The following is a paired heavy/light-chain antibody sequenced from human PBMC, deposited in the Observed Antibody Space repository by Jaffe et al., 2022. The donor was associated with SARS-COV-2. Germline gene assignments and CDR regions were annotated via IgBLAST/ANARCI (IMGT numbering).Heavy chain of an antibody. J-gene: IGHJ4*02. V-gene: IGHV3-30*04. CDR2: ISYDGNNK. CDR3: ARVKPPLVVMGDHYFDY. D-gene: IGHD3-22*01. Sequence: QVQLVESGGGVVQPGTSLRLSCAASGFTFSSYAMHWVRQAPGQGLEWVAVISYDGNNKYYADSVKGRFTISRDNSKNTLYLQMNSLRAEDTAVYYCARVKPPLVVMGDHYFDYWGQGTLVTVSS. CDR1: GFTFSSYA.
Light chain of an antibody. CDR2: GAS. J-gene: IGKJ1*01. CDR1: QSVSSN. V-gene: IGKV3-15*01. Sequence: EIVMTQSPATLSVSPGERATLSCRASQSVSSNLAWYQQKPGQAPRLLIYGASTRATGIPARFSGSGSGTEFTLTISSLQSEDFAVYYCQQYNNWPPEGTFGQGTKVEIK. CDR3: QQYNNWPPEGT.